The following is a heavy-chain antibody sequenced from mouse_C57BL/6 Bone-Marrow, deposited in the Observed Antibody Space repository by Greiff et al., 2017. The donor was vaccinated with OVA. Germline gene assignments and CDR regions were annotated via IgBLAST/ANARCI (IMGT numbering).Heavy chain of an antibody. Sequence: VQLQQSGAELVRPGASVKLSCTASGFNIKDDYMHLVKQRPKQGLEWIGWIDPENGDTEYASKFQGKATITADTSSNTAYLQLSSLTSEDTAVYYCFYYYGSSYEGDYWGQGTSVTVSS. CDR3: FYYYGSSYEGDY. V-gene: IGHV14-4*01. CDR2: IDPENGDT. D-gene: IGHD1-1*01. CDR1: GFNIKDDY. J-gene: IGHJ4*01.